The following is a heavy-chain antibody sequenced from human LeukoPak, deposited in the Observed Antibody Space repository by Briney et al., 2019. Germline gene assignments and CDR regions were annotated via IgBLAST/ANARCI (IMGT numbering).Heavy chain of an antibody. V-gene: IGHV4-39*07. Sequence: SETLSLTCTVSGGSISSSSYYWGWIRQPPGKGLEWIGSIYYSGSTYYNPSLKSRVTISVDTSKNQFSLKLSSVTAADTAVYHCARDLSLGYSSSWYSLYAFDIWGQGTMVTVSS. CDR3: ARDLSLGYSSSWYSLYAFDI. J-gene: IGHJ3*02. CDR1: GGSISSSSYY. D-gene: IGHD6-13*01. CDR2: IYYSGST.